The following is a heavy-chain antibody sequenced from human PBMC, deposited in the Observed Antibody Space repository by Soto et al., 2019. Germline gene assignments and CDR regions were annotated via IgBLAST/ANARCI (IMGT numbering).Heavy chain of an antibody. CDR2: INPSGGST. J-gene: IGHJ3*02. V-gene: IGHV1-46*01. CDR3: AREHYYDSSGSDDAFDI. D-gene: IGHD3-22*01. Sequence: ASVKVSCKASGYTFTSYYMHWVRQAPGQGLEWMGIINPSGGSTSYAQKFQGRVTMTRDTSTSTVYMELSSLRSEDTAVYYCAREHYYDSSGSDDAFDIWGQGTMVTVSS. CDR1: GYTFTSYY.